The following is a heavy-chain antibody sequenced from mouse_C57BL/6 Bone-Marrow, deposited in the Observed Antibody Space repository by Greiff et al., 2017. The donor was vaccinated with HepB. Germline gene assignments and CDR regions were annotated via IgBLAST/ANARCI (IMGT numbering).Heavy chain of an antibody. CDR2: IYPRSGNT. D-gene: IGHD3-2*02. V-gene: IGHV1-81*01. CDR3: AVDSSGYGAY. J-gene: IGHJ3*01. Sequence: QVQLQQSGAELARPGASVKLSCKASGYTFTSYGISWVKQRTGQGLEWIGEIYPRSGNTYYNEKFKGKATLTADKSSSTAYMELRSLTSEDAAVYFCAVDSSGYGAYWGQGTLVTVSA. CDR1: GYTFTSYG.